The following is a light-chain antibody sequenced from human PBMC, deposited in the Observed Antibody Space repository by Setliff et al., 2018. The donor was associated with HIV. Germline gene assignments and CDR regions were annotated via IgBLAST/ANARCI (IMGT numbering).Light chain of an antibody. CDR1: SSDVSAYKY. V-gene: IGLV2-14*01. J-gene: IGLJ1*01. Sequence: QSALTQPASVSGSPGQSITISCTGTSSDVSAYKYVSWYQQHPGKAPKLMIYEVTNRPSGVSNRFSGSKSGNTASLTISGLQAEDEADYYCSSYTSSYTYVFGTGNKVTVL. CDR2: EVT. CDR3: SSYTSSYTYV.